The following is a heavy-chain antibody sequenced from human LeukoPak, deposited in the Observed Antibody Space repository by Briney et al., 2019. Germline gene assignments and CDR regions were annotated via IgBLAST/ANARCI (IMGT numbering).Heavy chain of an antibody. V-gene: IGHV3-23*01. CDR1: GFTFSSYA. CDR3: AKATYSSGWYPIGY. CDR2: ISGSGGST. J-gene: IGHJ4*02. D-gene: IGHD6-19*01. Sequence: GGSLRLSCAASGFTFSSYAVSWVRQAPGKGLEWVSAISGSGGSTYYADSVKGRFTISRDNSKNTLYLQMNSLRAEDTAVYYCAKATYSSGWYPIGYWGQGTLVTVSS.